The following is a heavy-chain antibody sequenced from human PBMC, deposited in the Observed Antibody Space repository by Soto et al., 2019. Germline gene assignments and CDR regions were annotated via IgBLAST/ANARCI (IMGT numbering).Heavy chain of an antibody. CDR1: GGSISSGYYS. V-gene: IGHV4-61*01. D-gene: IGHD5-18*01. CDR2: LYYSGTT. CDR3: AREDRAHGLPFDP. J-gene: IGHJ5*02. Sequence: PSETLSLTCPVSGGSISSGYYSWSWLRQPPGKGLEWIGYLYYSGTTNYNPSLKSRAAISIDTSKNQFSLKLNSVTAADTAVYYCAREDRAHGLPFDPWGQGILVTVSS.